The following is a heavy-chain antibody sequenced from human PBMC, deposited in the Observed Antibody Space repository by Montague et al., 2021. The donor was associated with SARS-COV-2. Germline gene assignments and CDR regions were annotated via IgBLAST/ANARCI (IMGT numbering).Heavy chain of an antibody. CDR1: GDSVSSNNAA. V-gene: IGHV6-1*01. CDR2: SNYRSKWHY. J-gene: IGHJ6*02. D-gene: IGHD6-13*01. Sequence: CAISGDSVSSNNAACNWIRQSPSRGLEWLGRSNYRSKWHYDYAVSVKSRILIIPNTSENQFSLQLSSVTPEDTAVYYCARDAHIGSTWPLSGYGMDVWGQGTMVTVSS. CDR3: ARDAHIGSTWPLSGYGMDV.